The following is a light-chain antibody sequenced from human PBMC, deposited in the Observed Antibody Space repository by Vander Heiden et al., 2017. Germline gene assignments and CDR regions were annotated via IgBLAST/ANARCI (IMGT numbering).Light chain of an antibody. Sequence: DIQLTQSPSSLSASVGDRVTLTCRASQSISSYLNWYQQRPGKAPKLLIYAASSLQSGVPARFSGSGSGTDFTLTISSLQPEDFATYDCQQSYSTPWTFGQGTKVEIK. V-gene: IGKV1-39*01. CDR3: QQSYSTPWT. CDR2: AAS. J-gene: IGKJ1*01. CDR1: QSISSY.